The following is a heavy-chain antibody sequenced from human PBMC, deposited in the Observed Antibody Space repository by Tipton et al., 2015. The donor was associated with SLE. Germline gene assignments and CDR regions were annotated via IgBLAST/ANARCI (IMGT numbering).Heavy chain of an antibody. Sequence: QSGPEVKKPGASVKVSCKASGYTFTSYGISWVRQAPGQGLEWMGWISAYNGNTNYAQKLQGRVTMTTDTSTSTAYMELRSLRSDDTAVYYCARDAYDFWSGYRVYYYYYYMDVWGKGTTVTVSS. CDR1: GYTFTSYG. CDR2: ISAYNGNT. J-gene: IGHJ6*03. D-gene: IGHD3-3*01. V-gene: IGHV1-18*01. CDR3: ARDAYDFWSGYRVYYYYYYMDV.